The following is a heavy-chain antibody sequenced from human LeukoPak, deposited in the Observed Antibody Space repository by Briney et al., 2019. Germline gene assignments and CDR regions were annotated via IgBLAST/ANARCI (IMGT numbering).Heavy chain of an antibody. V-gene: IGHV3-11*05. CDR1: GFTFSDYY. J-gene: IGHJ4*02. D-gene: IGHD6-13*01. Sequence: GGSLRLSCAASGFTFSDYYMSWIRQAPGKGLEWVSYISSSSRYINYADSVKGRFTISRDNAKNSLYLQMNSLRAEDTAVYYCARGGRYSSSLPLCYWGQGTLVTVSS. CDR3: ARGGRYSSSLPLCY. CDR2: ISSSSRYI.